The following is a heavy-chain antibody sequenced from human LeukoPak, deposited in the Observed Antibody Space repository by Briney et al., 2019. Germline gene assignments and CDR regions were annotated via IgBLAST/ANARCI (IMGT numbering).Heavy chain of an antibody. CDR1: GYTFTGCY. V-gene: IGHV1-2*06. J-gene: IGHJ4*02. Sequence: ASVKVSCKASGYTFTGCYMHWVRQAPGQGLEWMGRINPNSGGTNYAQKFQGRVTMTRDTSISTAYMELSRLRSDDTAVYYCARVQSEYYYDSSGYYYWGQGTLVTVSS. CDR2: INPNSGGT. CDR3: ARVQSEYYYDSSGYYY. D-gene: IGHD3-22*01.